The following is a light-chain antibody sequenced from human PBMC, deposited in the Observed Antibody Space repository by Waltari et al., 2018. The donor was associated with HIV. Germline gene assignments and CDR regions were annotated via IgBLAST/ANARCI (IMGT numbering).Light chain of an antibody. CDR1: RSTIGSNY. V-gene: IGLV1-47*01. Sequence: QSVLTQPPSASGTPGQRVTVSSSASRSTIGSNYVIWYQQLPGTAPKLLIYRNYQRPSGVPDRVSGAKSGTSASLAISGLRSEDEADYYCAAWDGSLSNYVFGTGTKVTVL. CDR3: AAWDGSLSNYV. J-gene: IGLJ1*01. CDR2: RNY.